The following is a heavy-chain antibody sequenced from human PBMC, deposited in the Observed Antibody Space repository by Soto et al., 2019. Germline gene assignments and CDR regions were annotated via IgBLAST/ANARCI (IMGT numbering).Heavy chain of an antibody. CDR3: AKDGRYSGSYFAFDI. Sequence: GGSLRLSCAASGFTFSIYAMSWVRQAPGKGLEWVSAISGSGGSTYYADSVKGRFTISRDNSKNTLYLQMNSLRAEDTAVYYCAKDGRYSGSYFAFDIWGQGTMVTVSS. D-gene: IGHD1-26*01. CDR2: ISGSGGST. V-gene: IGHV3-23*01. CDR1: GFTFSIYA. J-gene: IGHJ3*02.